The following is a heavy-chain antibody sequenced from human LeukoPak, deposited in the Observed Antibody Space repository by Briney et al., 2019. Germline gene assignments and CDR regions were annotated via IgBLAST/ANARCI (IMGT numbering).Heavy chain of an antibody. J-gene: IGHJ4*02. V-gene: IGHV1-69*06. CDR3: ARAAHSGSLAPFDY. Sequence: GASVKVSCKASGYTFTGYYMHWVRQAPGQGLEWMGGIIPIFGTANYAQKFQGRVTITADKSTSTAYMELSSLRSEDTAVYYCARAAHSGSLAPFDYWGQGTLVTVSS. CDR2: IIPIFGTA. CDR1: GYTFTGYY. D-gene: IGHD1-26*01.